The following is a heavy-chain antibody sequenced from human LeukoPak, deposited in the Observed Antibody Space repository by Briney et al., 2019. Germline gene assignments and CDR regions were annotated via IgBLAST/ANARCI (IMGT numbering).Heavy chain of an antibody. D-gene: IGHD3-22*01. CDR3: ARGYYYDSSAGPSEY. Sequence: ASVKVSCKASGYSFTTYYMHWVRQAPGQGLEWMGIINPSGGITGYAQKFQGRVTMARDTSTSTVYMELSSLRSEDTAVYYCARGYYYDSSAGPSEYWGQGTPVTVSS. V-gene: IGHV1-46*01. J-gene: IGHJ4*02. CDR2: INPSGGIT. CDR1: GYSFTTYY.